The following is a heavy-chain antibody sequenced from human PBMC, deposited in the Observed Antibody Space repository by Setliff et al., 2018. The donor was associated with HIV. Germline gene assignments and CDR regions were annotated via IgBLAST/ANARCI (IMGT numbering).Heavy chain of an antibody. J-gene: IGHJ5*02. CDR3: ARAHLLETVMIVLGGFDP. V-gene: IGHV1-69*13. Sequence: SVKVSCKASGGFSNYAINWVRQAPGQGLEWMGGIIPVSGTSNYAQKFQGRVTITADESTSTTYMEVTSLRSDDTAVYYCARAHLLETVMIVLGGFDPWGQGTLVTVSS. D-gene: IGHD3-22*01. CDR1: GGFSNYA. CDR2: IIPVSGTS.